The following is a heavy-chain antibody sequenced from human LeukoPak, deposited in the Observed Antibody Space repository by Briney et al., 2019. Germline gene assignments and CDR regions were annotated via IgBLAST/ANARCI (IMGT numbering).Heavy chain of an antibody. D-gene: IGHD2-8*01. CDR2: ISSDGSKE. V-gene: IGHV3-30*18. CDR3: AKSGGYCTDGICYHFDY. J-gene: IGHJ4*02. Sequence: QPGRSLRLSCAASGFAFDAFGIHWVRQAPGKGLEWVAVISSDGSKEYYGDSVKGRFTISRDNSKNMLYLQMNSLRAEDSGVYYCAKSGGYCTDGICYHFDYWGQGTLVTVSS. CDR1: GFAFDAFG.